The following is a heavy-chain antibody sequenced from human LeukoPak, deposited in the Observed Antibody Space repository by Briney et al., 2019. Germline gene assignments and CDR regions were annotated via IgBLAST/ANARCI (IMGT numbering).Heavy chain of an antibody. CDR3: TPISAVAGSFDY. CDR1: GFTFSNVW. V-gene: IGHV3-15*01. Sequence: GGSLRLSCAASGFTFSNVWMNWVRQAPGKGLEWVGRIKSNTDGGTTDYAAPVKGRFTISRDDSRNTLYLQMNSLKTEDTAVYYCTPISAVAGSFDYWGQGTLVTVSS. J-gene: IGHJ4*02. D-gene: IGHD6-19*01. CDR2: IKSNTDGGTT.